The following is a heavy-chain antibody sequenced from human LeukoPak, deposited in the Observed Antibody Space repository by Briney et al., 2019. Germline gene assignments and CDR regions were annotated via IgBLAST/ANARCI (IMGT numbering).Heavy chain of an antibody. Sequence: GGSLRLSCAASGFTFSSYSMNWVRQAPGKGREWVSSISSSSSYIYYADSVKGRFTISRDNAKNSLYLQMNSLRAEDTAVYYCARDTGSAAGIDYWGQGTLVTVSS. D-gene: IGHD6-13*01. CDR3: ARDTGSAAGIDY. CDR2: ISSSSSYI. V-gene: IGHV3-21*01. CDR1: GFTFSSYS. J-gene: IGHJ4*02.